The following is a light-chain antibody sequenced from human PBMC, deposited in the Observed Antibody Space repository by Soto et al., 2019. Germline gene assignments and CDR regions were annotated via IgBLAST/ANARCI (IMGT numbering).Light chain of an antibody. J-gene: IGLJ2*01. V-gene: IGLV4-69*01. CDR2: LSSDGSH. CDR3: QTWDTGARVV. CDR1: SGHSSYA. Sequence: QLVLTQSPSASASLGASVKLTCTLSSGHSSYAIAWHQQQPDKGPRYFMKLSSDGSHSKGDGIPDRFSGSSSGAERYLTISSLQSEDEADYYCQTWDTGARVVFGGGTKVTFL.